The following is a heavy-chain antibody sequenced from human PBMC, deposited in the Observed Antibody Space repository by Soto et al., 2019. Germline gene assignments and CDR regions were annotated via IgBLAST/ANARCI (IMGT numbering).Heavy chain of an antibody. Sequence: ASVKVSCKASGYTFTSYGISWVRQAPGQGLEWMGWISAYNGNTNYAQKLQGRVTMTTDTSTSTAYMELRSLRSDDTAVYYCARVDPTIFGVVILFDPWGQGTLVTVSS. V-gene: IGHV1-18*01. CDR2: ISAYNGNT. D-gene: IGHD3-3*01. CDR1: GYTFTSYG. J-gene: IGHJ5*02. CDR3: ARVDPTIFGVVILFDP.